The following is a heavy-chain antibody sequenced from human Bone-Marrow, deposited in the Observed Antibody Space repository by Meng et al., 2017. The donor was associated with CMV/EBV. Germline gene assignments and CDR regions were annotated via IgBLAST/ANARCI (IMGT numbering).Heavy chain of an antibody. J-gene: IGHJ6*02. CDR1: GASIRNYY. D-gene: IGHD2-8*01. V-gene: IGHV4-59*01. CDR3: ARRDAVRDYYGMDV. Sequence: SETLSLTCTVSGASIRNYYWSWIRQSPGKGLEWIAYIYYRGSTNYNPSLKSRVTISVDTSKNQFSLKLSSVTAADTAVYYCARRDAVRDYYGMDVRGQGTTVTVSS. CDR2: IYYRGST.